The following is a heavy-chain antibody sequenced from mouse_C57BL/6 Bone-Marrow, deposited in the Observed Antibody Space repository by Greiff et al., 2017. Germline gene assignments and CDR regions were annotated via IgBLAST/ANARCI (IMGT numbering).Heavy chain of an antibody. CDR1: GYTFTSYW. CDR2: IDPSDSYT. V-gene: IGHV1-69*01. Sequence: QVQLQQPGAELVMPGASVKLSCKASGYTFTSYWMHWVKQRPGQGLEWIGEIDPSDSYTNYNQKFKGKSTLTVDKSSSTAYMQLSSLTSEDSAVXYCAREQLRLRDYYDYWGQGTTLTVSS. J-gene: IGHJ2*01. D-gene: IGHD3-2*02. CDR3: AREQLRLRDYYDY.